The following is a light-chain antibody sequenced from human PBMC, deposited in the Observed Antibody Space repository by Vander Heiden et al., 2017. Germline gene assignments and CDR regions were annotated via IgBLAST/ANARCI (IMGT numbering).Light chain of an antibody. CDR3: QQYYSTPGT. CDR2: WAS. V-gene: IGKV4-1*01. CDR1: QSVLYSSNNKNY. Sequence: DIVMTQPPDSLAVSVGDRATINCKSSQSVLYSSNNKNYLAWYQQKPGQPPKLLIYWASTRESGVPDRFSGSGSGTDFTLTISSLQAEDVAVYYCQQYYSTPGTFGQGTKVEIK. J-gene: IGKJ1*01.